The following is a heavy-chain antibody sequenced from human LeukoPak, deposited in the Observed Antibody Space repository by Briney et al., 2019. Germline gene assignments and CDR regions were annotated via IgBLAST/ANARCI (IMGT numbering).Heavy chain of an antibody. CDR3: ARVNLQNNWFDP. Sequence: SQTLSLTCTVSGCSISSGGYYWSWIRQRPGQGLVWIGYIYYSGSTYYNPALKSRVTISVDTSKNQFSLKLSSVTAGDTAVYYCARVNLQNNWFDPWGQGTLVTVSS. J-gene: IGHJ5*02. CDR1: GCSISSGGYY. D-gene: IGHD1-1*01. CDR2: IYYSGST. V-gene: IGHV4-31*03.